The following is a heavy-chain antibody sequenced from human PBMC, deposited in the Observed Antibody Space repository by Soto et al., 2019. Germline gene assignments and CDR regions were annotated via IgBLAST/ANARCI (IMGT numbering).Heavy chain of an antibody. D-gene: IGHD2-8*01. CDR2: INHSGST. V-gene: IGHV4-34*01. CDR1: GGSFSGYY. CDR3: ARQRRTNGSGGAFDI. J-gene: IGHJ3*02. Sequence: SETLSLTCAVYGGSFSGYYWSWIRQPPGKGLEWIGEINHSGSTNYNPSLKSRVTISVDTSKNQFSLKLSSVTAADTAVYYCARQRRTNGSGGAFDIWGQGTMVTV.